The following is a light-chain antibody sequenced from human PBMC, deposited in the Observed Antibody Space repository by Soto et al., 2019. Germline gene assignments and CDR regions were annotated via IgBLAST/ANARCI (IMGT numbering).Light chain of an antibody. V-gene: IGLV2-14*01. CDR2: EVS. J-gene: IGLJ3*02. Sequence: QSALTQPASMSGSPGQSITISCTGTSSDVGAYNSVSWYQQHPGKAPKLMISEVSNRPSGVSNRFSGSKSGNTASLTISGLQAEDEADYYCSSYTSGTTPWVFGGGTKLTVL. CDR1: SSDVGAYNS. CDR3: SSYTSGTTPWV.